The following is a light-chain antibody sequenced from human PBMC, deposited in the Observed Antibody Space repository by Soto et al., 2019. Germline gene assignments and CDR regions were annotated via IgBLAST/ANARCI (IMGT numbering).Light chain of an antibody. J-gene: IGKJ1*01. V-gene: IGKV3-15*01. Sequence: EIVMTQAPATLSVSPGERATLSCSASQSVSSNLAWYQQKPGQAPRLLIYGASTRATRIPARFSGSGSGTEFTLTISSLQSEDFAVYYCQQYNNWPPTFGQGTKVEIK. CDR2: GAS. CDR3: QQYNNWPPT. CDR1: QSVSSN.